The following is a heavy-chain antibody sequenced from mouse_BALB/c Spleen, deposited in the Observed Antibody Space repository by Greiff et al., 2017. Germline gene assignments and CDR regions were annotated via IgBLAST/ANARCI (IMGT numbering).Heavy chain of an antibody. CDR1: GYTFTSYW. CDR3: ARNYRYQFAY. D-gene: IGHD2-14*01. CDR2: IDPSDSYT. J-gene: IGHJ3*01. V-gene: IGHV1-69*02. Sequence: VQLQQPGAELVKPGASVKLSCKASGYTFTSYWMHWVKQRPGQGLEWIGEIDPSDSYTNYNQKFKGKATLTVDKSSSTAYMQLSSLTSEDSAVYYCARNYRYQFAYWGQGTLVTVSA.